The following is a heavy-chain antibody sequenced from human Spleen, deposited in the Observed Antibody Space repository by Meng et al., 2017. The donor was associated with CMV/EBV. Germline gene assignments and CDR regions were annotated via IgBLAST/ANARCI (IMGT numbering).Heavy chain of an antibody. J-gene: IGHJ6*02. CDR3: ARVADFWSGHKYGMDV. CDR2: ISSTSSYI. D-gene: IGHD3-3*01. V-gene: IGHV3-21*06. Sequence: GGSLRLSCAASAFTFSSYTMIWVRQAPGKGLEWVSSISSTSSYIYYADSVKGRFTISRDNAKNSLYLQMNSLRAEDTAVYYCARVADFWSGHKYGMDVWGQGTTVTVSS. CDR1: AFTFSSYT.